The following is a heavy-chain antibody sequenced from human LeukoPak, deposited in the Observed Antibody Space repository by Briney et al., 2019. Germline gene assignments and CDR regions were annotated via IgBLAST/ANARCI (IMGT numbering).Heavy chain of an antibody. D-gene: IGHD3-10*01. V-gene: IGHV4-59*01. CDR1: GGSISSYY. CDR2: IYYSGST. J-gene: IGHJ5*02. Sequence: KPSETLSLTCTVSGGSISSYYWSWIRQPPGKGLEWIGYIYYSGSTNYNPSLKSRVTISVDTSKNQFSLKLSSVTAADTAVYYCARDSRRWFGELERFDPWGQGTLVTVSS. CDR3: ARDSRRWFGELERFDP.